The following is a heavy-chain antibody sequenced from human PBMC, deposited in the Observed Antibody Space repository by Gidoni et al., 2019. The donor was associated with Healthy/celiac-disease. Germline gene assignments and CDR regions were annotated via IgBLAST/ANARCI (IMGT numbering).Heavy chain of an antibody. Sequence: QVQLQESGPGLVKPSQTLSLTCTVSGGSISSGSYYWSWIRQPAGKGLEWIGRIYTSGSTNYNPSLKSRVTISVDTSKNQFSLKLSSVTAADTAVYYCARAYYFDWLGDWFDPWGQGTLVTVSS. CDR1: GGSISSGSYY. V-gene: IGHV4-61*02. CDR3: ARAYYFDWLGDWFDP. D-gene: IGHD3-9*01. J-gene: IGHJ5*02. CDR2: IYTSGST.